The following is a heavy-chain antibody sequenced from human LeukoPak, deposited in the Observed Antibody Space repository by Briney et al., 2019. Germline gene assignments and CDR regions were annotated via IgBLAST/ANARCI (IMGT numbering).Heavy chain of an antibody. D-gene: IGHD3-22*01. J-gene: IGHJ3*02. Sequence: SETLSLTCTVSGDSISSGNYYWSWIRQPAGKGLKGIGRIYTSGSTNYNPSLKRRVTISVVTSKNQFSLKLTSVTAADTAVYYCARGPYKYDGSGAFDIWGQGTMVTVSS. CDR1: GDSISSGNYY. CDR3: ARGPYKYDGSGAFDI. CDR2: IYTSGST. V-gene: IGHV4-61*02.